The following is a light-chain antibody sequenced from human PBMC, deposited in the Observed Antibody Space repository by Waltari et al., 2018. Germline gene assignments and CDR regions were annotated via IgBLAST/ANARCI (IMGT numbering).Light chain of an antibody. V-gene: IGKV3-15*01. CDR2: GAS. Sequence: EIVMTQSPATLSVSPGERVTLSCRASQSVSSSLACYQHRPGQAPRLLISGASTRATGVPTSFSGSGSGTEFTLTISSLQSEDFAVYYCQQYYDWPPITFGQGTRLEVK. J-gene: IGKJ5*01. CDR1: QSVSSS. CDR3: QQYYDWPPIT.